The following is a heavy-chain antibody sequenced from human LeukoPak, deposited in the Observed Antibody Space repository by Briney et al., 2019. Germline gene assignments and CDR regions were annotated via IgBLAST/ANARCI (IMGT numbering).Heavy chain of an antibody. Sequence: PSETLSLTCTVSGGSISSYYWSWIRQPAGKGLEWIGRIYTSGSTNYNPSLKSRVTMSVDTSKNQFSLKLSSVTAADTAVYYCARVAHSNHYYYMDVWGKGTTVTVSS. V-gene: IGHV4-4*07. CDR1: GGSISSYY. CDR2: IYTSGST. D-gene: IGHD4-11*01. J-gene: IGHJ6*03. CDR3: ARVAHSNHYYYMDV.